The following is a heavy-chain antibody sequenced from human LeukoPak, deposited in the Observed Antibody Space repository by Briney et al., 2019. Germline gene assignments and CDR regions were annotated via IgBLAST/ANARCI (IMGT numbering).Heavy chain of an antibody. CDR2: ISGSGGST. V-gene: IGHV3-23*01. Sequence: GGSLRLSCAASGFTFSSYAMSWVRQAPGKGLEWVSAISGSGGSTYCADSVEGRFTISRDNSKNTLFLQMNSLRADDTAVYYCAKDKNYGRYYFDFWGQGTLVTVSS. J-gene: IGHJ4*02. D-gene: IGHD1-7*01. CDR3: AKDKNYGRYYFDF. CDR1: GFTFSSYA.